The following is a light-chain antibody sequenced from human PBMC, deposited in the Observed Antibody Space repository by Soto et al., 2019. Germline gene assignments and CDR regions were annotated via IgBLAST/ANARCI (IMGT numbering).Light chain of an antibody. J-gene: IGKJ5*01. CDR3: QQYNNWPPIT. CDR1: QFVTSTY. CDR2: GGS. Sequence: DIVLTQSPGTLSLSPGERATLCCRSSQFVTSTYLAWYQQKPGQAPRLLIYGGSSRATGIPDRFRGSGSGTDFTLTISSLQSEDFAVYYCQQYNNWPPITFGQGTRLEIK. V-gene: IGKV3-20*01.